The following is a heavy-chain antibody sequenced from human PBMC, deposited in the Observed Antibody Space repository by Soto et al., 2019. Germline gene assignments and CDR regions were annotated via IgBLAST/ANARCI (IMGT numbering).Heavy chain of an antibody. CDR3: ARDAPRLGIVVAGKTFDY. CDR1: GYTFTSYG. CDR2: ISAYNGNT. Sequence: QVQLVQSGAEVKKPGASVKVSCKASGYTFTSYGISWVRQAPGQGLEWMGWISAYNGNTNYAQKLQDRVTMTTDTSTNTAYMELRRLRSDDTAVYYCARDAPRLGIVVAGKTFDYWGQGTLVTVSS. V-gene: IGHV1-18*01. D-gene: IGHD6-19*01. J-gene: IGHJ4*02.